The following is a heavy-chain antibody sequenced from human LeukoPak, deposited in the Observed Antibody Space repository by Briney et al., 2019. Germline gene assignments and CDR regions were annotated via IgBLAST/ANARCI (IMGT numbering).Heavy chain of an antibody. CDR3: ARCLGFLIGSTWYPDAFDI. Sequence: SETLSLTCTVSGYSISSGYFWGWIRQPPRKGLEWIGVYHVGTTDNNPSLKSRVTISVDTSKNQMSLKLSSVTAADTAVYYCARCLGFLIGSTWYPDAFDIWGQGTMVTVSS. CDR2: VYHVGTT. V-gene: IGHV4-38-2*02. D-gene: IGHD6-13*01. J-gene: IGHJ3*02. CDR1: GYSISSGYF.